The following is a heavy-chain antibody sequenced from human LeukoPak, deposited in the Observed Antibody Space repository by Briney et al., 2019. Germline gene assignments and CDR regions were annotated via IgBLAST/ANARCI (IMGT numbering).Heavy chain of an antibody. D-gene: IGHD3-10*01. J-gene: IGHJ4*02. CDR3: AARKVRGVWFYLDY. CDR2: ISGSGAST. Sequence: PGGSLRLSCLTSGFTLSTNAMSWVRQAPGKGLEWISGISGSGASTYYADSVKGRFTISRDDSRNTLYLQMNSLRGDDTAVYFCAARKVRGVWFYLDYWGQGTLVTVSS. CDR1: GFTLSTNA. V-gene: IGHV3-23*01.